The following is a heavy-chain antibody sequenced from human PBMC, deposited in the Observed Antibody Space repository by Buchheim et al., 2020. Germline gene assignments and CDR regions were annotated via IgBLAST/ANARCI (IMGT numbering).Heavy chain of an antibody. D-gene: IGHD1-26*01. Sequence: EVQLLESGGGLVQPGGSLRLSCAASGFTFSSYAMSWVRQAPGKGLEWVSTIGGSDGSTFYADSVKGRFTISRHNSRNTLSLQMNSLRADDTAVYYYAKSERTGSYDDYWGQGT. CDR3: AKSERTGSYDDY. CDR1: GFTFSSYA. V-gene: IGHV3-23*01. CDR2: IGGSDGST. J-gene: IGHJ4*02.